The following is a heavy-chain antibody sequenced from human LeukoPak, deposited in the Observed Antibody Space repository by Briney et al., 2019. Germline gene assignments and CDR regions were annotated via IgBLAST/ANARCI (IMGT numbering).Heavy chain of an antibody. CDR1: GGTFSSYA. CDR2: IIPIFGTA. D-gene: IGHD2-15*01. J-gene: IGHJ6*03. Sequence: SVKVSCKASGGTFSSYAISWVRQAPGQGLEWMGGIIPIFGTANYAQKFQGRVTITTDESTSTAYMELSSLRSEDTAVYYCASGPEYCSGGSCYPHIRPYYYYMDVWGKGTTVTLSS. V-gene: IGHV1-69*05. CDR3: ASGPEYCSGGSCYPHIRPYYYYMDV.